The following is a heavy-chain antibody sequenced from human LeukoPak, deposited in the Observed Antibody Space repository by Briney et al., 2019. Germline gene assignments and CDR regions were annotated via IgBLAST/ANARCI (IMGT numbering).Heavy chain of an antibody. CDR1: GYSLSSGYY. J-gene: IGHJ5*02. Sequence: SETLSLICSVSGYSLSSGYYWTWIRQSPGKGLECIGYIHYTGSTNYNPSLKSRVTISVETSKNQFSLKLKSVTAADTAVYHCARGGYYGSGNDFRFDPWGQGTLVTVSS. CDR2: IHYTGST. CDR3: ARGGYYGSGNDFRFDP. D-gene: IGHD3-10*01. V-gene: IGHV4-61*01.